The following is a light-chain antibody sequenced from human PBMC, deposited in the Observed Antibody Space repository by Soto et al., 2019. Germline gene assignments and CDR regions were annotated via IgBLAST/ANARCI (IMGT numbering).Light chain of an antibody. Sequence: QSVLTQPRSVSGSPGQSVTISCTGTSSDVGGYKYVSWYQQHPGKAPKLMIYDVSKRPSGVPDRFSGSKSGNTASLTISGRQADDEAVYYCCSPAGTYVFGTGTKVAFL. J-gene: IGLJ1*01. CDR3: CSPAGTYV. V-gene: IGLV2-11*01. CDR1: SSDVGGYKY. CDR2: DVS.